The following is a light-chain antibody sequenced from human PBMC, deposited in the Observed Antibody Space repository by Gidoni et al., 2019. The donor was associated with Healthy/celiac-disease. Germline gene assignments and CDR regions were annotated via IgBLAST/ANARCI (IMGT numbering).Light chain of an antibody. Sequence: DLVMTQSPLSLPVTPGEPASISCRSSQSLLHSNGYNYLDWYLQKPGQSPQLLFYLCSNRASGVPDRFSGSGSGTDFTLKISRVEAEDVGVYYCMQALQTPWTFGQGTKVEIK. CDR3: MQALQTPWT. CDR2: LCS. CDR1: QSLLHSNGYNY. V-gene: IGKV2-28*01. J-gene: IGKJ1*01.